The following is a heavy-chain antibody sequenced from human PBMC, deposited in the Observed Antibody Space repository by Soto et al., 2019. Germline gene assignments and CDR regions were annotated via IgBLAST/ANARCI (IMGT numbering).Heavy chain of an antibody. D-gene: IGHD3-22*01. V-gene: IGHV3-33*01. CDR3: ARAEYYYYSSGYYTPQPFDY. CDR1: GFTFSSYG. J-gene: IGHJ4*02. CDR2: MWYDGSNK. Sequence: QVQLVESGGGVVQPGRSLRLSCAASGFTFSSYGMHWVRQAPGKGLEWVAVMWYDGSNKYYADSVKGRFTISRDNSKNTLYLQMNSLRAEDTAVYYCARAEYYYYSSGYYTPQPFDYWGQGTLVTVSS.